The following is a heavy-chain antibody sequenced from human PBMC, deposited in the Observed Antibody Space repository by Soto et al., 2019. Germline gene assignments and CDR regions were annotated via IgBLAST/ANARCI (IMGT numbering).Heavy chain of an antibody. D-gene: IGHD2-2*02. J-gene: IGHJ6*02. V-gene: IGHV1-69*13. CDR1: GGTFSSYA. CDR3: ARYCSSTSCYTTEPRGYYYYGMDV. Sequence: SVKVSCKASGGTFSSYAISWVRQAPGQGLEWMGGIIPIFGTANYAQKFQGRVTITADESTSTAYMELSSLRSEDTAVYYCARYCSSTSCYTTEPRGYYYYGMDVWGQGTTVTVSS. CDR2: IIPIFGTA.